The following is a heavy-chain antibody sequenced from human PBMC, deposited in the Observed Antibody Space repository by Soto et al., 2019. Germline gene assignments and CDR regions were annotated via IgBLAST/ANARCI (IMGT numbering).Heavy chain of an antibody. Sequence: GGSLRLSCAASGFTFSSYGMHWVRQAPGKGLEWVAVISYDGSNKYYADSVKGRFTISRDNSKNTLYLQMNSLRAEDTAVYYCAKDRGSSGWFQGYYYGMDVWGQGTTLTVSS. V-gene: IGHV3-30*18. J-gene: IGHJ6*02. CDR2: ISYDGSNK. CDR1: GFTFSSYG. D-gene: IGHD6-13*01. CDR3: AKDRGSSGWFQGYYYGMDV.